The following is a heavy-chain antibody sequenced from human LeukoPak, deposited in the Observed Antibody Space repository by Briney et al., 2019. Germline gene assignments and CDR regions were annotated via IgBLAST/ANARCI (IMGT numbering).Heavy chain of an antibody. J-gene: IGHJ4*02. CDR1: GFTVSSNY. V-gene: IGHV3-53*01. CDR3: ARGGYKGLYYFDY. Sequence: GGSLRLSCAASGFTVSSNYMSWVRQAPGKGLEWVSVIYSSGSTYYADSVKGRFTISRDNSKNTLYLQMNSLRAEDTAVYYCARGGYKGLYYFDYWGQGTLVTVSS. D-gene: IGHD5-24*01. CDR2: IYSSGST.